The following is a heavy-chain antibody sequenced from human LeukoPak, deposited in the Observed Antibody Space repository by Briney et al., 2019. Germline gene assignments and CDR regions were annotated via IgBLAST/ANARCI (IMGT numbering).Heavy chain of an antibody. CDR2: IHPNSGGT. CDR3: AREGGMAVAAYFDH. J-gene: IGHJ4*02. Sequence: ASVKVSCKASGYTFTSYGISWVRQAPGQGLEWMGWIHPNSGGTNFGQKFQGRVTMTRDTSISTAYMELNSLRSDDTAVYYCAREGGMAVAAYFDHWGQGTLVTVSS. CDR1: GYTFTSYG. D-gene: IGHD6-19*01. V-gene: IGHV1-2*02.